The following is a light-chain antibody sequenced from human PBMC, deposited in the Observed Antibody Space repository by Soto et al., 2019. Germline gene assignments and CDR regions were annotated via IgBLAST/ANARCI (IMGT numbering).Light chain of an antibody. Sequence: EIVLTQSPATLSLSPGERATLSCGASQSLTSRYLAWYQQKPGLAPRLLIFDASSRATGIPDRVSGSGSGTDFTLTINRLEPEDFAVYFCQQYRSSPTSTFGQGTKLEIK. V-gene: IGKV3D-20*01. CDR1: QSLTSRY. CDR3: QQYRSSPTST. CDR2: DAS. J-gene: IGKJ2*01.